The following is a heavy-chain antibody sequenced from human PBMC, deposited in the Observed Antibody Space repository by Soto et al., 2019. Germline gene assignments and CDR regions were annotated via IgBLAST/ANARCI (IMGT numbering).Heavy chain of an antibody. D-gene: IGHD3-16*01. Sequence: EVQLLESGGGLVQPGGSLRLSCAASGFTFSSYAMSWVRQAPGKGLEWVSAISGSGGSTYYADSVKGRFTISRDNSKNTLYLQMNSLRAEDMAVYYCVAFPSWGYFDYWGQGTLVTVSS. CDR1: GFTFSSYA. J-gene: IGHJ4*02. CDR3: VAFPSWGYFDY. CDR2: ISGSGGST. V-gene: IGHV3-23*01.